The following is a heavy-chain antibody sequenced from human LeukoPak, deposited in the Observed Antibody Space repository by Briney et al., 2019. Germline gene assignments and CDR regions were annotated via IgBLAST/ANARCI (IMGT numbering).Heavy chain of an antibody. CDR2: LSIDGVNT. CDR1: GFTFSNYA. CDR3: ARGFADFVWGSYPSSY. D-gene: IGHD3-16*02. J-gene: IGHJ4*02. V-gene: IGHV3-23*01. Sequence: GGSLRLSCAVSGFTFSNYAMSWVRQAPGKGLEWVSALSIDGVNTYYADSVKGRFTISRDNAKNSLYLQMNSLRAEDTAVYYCARGFADFVWGSYPSSYWGQGILVTVSS.